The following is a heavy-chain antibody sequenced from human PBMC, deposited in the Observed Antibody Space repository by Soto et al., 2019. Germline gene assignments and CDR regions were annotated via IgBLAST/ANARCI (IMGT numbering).Heavy chain of an antibody. CDR1: GYTFTSYD. D-gene: IGHD1-1*01. J-gene: IGHJ6*02. CDR3: ARERNMYGMDV. V-gene: IGHV1-8*01. CDR2: MNPNSGNT. Sequence: GASVKVSCKASGYTFTSYDINWVRQATGQGLGWMGWMNPNSGNTVYAQKFQGRVTMTRNTSISTAYMELSSLRSEDTAVYYCARERNMYGMDVWGQGTTVTVSS.